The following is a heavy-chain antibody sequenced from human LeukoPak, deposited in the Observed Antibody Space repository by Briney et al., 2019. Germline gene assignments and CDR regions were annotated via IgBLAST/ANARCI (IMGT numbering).Heavy chain of an antibody. Sequence: PSETLSLTCIVSGGSISSSSYYWGWIRQPPGKGLEWIGSIYYSGSTYYNPSLKSRVTISLDTSKNQFSLKLSSVTAADTAVYYCARDGAGDSSGKYYFDFWGQGTLVTVSS. J-gene: IGHJ4*02. V-gene: IGHV4-39*07. CDR2: IYYSGST. CDR3: ARDGAGDSSGKYYFDF. D-gene: IGHD3-22*01. CDR1: GGSISSSSYY.